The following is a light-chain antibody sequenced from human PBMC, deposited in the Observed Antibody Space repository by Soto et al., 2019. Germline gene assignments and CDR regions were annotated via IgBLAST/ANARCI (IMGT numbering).Light chain of an antibody. CDR2: ETN. CDR3: GTWDSSLNTDV. V-gene: IGLV1-51*01. CDR1: SSSIGSNY. Sequence: QSVLTQPPSVSAAPGQKVTISCSGSSSSIGSNYVCWYQQFPGAAPKLVMYETNKRPSGIPDRFSGSKSGTSATLGITGLQTGDEAVYYCGTWDSSLNTDVFGTGTKLTVL. J-gene: IGLJ1*01.